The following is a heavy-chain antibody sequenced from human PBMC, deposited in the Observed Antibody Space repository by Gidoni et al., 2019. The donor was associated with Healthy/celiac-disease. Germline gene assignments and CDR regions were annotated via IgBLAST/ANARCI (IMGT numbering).Heavy chain of an antibody. CDR3: ARDSNYGHYYYGMDV. V-gene: IGHV3-30-3*01. CDR2: ISYDGSNK. J-gene: IGHJ6*02. D-gene: IGHD4-4*01. Sequence: QVQLVESGGGVVQPGRSLRLSCAASGFTFSSYAMHWVRQAPGKALEWVAVISYDGSNKYYADSVKGRFTISRDNSKNTLYLQMNSLRAEDTAVYYCARDSNYGHYYYGMDVWGQGTTVTVSS. CDR1: GFTFSSYA.